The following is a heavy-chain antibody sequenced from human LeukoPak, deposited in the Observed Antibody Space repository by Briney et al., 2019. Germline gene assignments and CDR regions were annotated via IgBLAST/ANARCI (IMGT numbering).Heavy chain of an antibody. J-gene: IGHJ4*02. Sequence: LETLSLTCTVSGGSISSYYWSWIRQPAGKGLEWIGRIYTSGSTNYNPSLKSRVTMSVDMSKNQFSLKLSSVTAADTAVYYCARDRARITIFGVESGYFDYWGQGTLVTVSS. CDR2: IYTSGST. D-gene: IGHD3-3*01. V-gene: IGHV4-4*07. CDR3: ARDRARITIFGVESGYFDY. CDR1: GGSISSYY.